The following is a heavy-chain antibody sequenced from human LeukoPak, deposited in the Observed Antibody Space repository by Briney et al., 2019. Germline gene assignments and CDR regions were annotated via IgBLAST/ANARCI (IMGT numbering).Heavy chain of an antibody. Sequence: SETLSLTCSVSGDSIRSYYWSWIRQPAGRGLEWIGRIYTSGSTNYNPSLKTRVTMSVDTSKNQFSLRLSSVTAADTAVYYCAREGTYCSRTSCYDSFLDYRGQGTLVTVSS. CDR3: AREGTYCSRTSCYDSFLDY. D-gene: IGHD2-2*01. CDR1: GDSIRSYY. V-gene: IGHV4-4*07. CDR2: IYTSGST. J-gene: IGHJ4*02.